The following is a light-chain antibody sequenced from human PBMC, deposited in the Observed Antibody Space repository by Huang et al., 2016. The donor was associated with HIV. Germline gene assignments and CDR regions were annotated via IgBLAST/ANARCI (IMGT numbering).Light chain of an antibody. CDR1: ESVSIH. CDR2: AAS. J-gene: IGKJ1*01. V-gene: IGKV3-15*01. Sequence: EIVMTQSPATLSVSPGGRATLSCRASESVSIHLAWYQQKPGQAPRLLIYAASTRATGIPARFSGSGSGTEFRLTISSLQSEDFAVYYCQQYDNWLATFGQGTKVEIK. CDR3: QQYDNWLAT.